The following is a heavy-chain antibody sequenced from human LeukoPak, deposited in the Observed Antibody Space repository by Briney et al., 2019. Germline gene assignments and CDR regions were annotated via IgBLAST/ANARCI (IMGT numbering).Heavy chain of an antibody. J-gene: IGHJ4*02. V-gene: IGHV4-39*01. Sequence: PSETLSLTCTVSGGSISSSIYYWGWIRQPPGKGLEWIGSIYYSGSTYYNPSLKSRVIKSVDTSKNQFSLKLKSVTAADMAVYYCARLADCSSTSCYDHWGQGTLVTVSS. D-gene: IGHD2-2*01. CDR3: ARLADCSSTSCYDH. CDR1: GGSISSSIYY. CDR2: IYYSGST.